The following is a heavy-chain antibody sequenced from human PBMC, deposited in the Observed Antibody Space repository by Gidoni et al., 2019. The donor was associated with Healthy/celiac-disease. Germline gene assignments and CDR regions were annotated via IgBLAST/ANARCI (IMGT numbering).Heavy chain of an antibody. Sequence: QVQLQESGPGLVKPSQTLSLTCTVSGGSISSGSYYWSWIRQPAGKGLEWIGRIYTSGSTNYNPSLKSRVTISVDTSKNQFSLKLSSVTAADTAVYYCARVGSRKQQLVTPPGPVDVWGQGTTVTVSS. V-gene: IGHV4-61*02. CDR2: IYTSGST. J-gene: IGHJ6*02. D-gene: IGHD6-13*01. CDR1: GGSISSGSYY. CDR3: ARVGSRKQQLVTPPGPVDV.